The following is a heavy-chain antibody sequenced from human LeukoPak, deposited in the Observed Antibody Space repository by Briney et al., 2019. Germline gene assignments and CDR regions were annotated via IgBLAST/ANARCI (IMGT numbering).Heavy chain of an antibody. CDR2: IYYSGTT. J-gene: IGHJ6*02. D-gene: IGHD1-7*01. CDR1: GASISNYY. Sequence: PSETLSLTCTVSGASISNYYWSWIRQPPGKGLEWIGYIYYSGTTNYSPSLKSRVTISVDTSKNQFSLKLSSVTAADTAVYHCARDNWNYGSSMDVWGQGTTVTVSS. V-gene: IGHV4-59*12. CDR3: ARDNWNYGSSMDV.